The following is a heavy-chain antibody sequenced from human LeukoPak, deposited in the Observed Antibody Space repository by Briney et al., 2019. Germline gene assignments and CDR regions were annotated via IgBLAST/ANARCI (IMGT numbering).Heavy chain of an antibody. Sequence: PGGSLRLSCAAXGXXFXXXGXXXXXXAPGXGLXXVXXISYXXTXEYYADSVKGLXTISRDNSKNTLYLQMNSLRAEDTAVYYCAKDLSPXVWFVSGSDAFDIWGQGTMVTVSS. V-gene: IGHV3-30*18. CDR3: AKDLSPXVWFVSGSDAFDI. CDR1: GXXFXXXG. J-gene: IGHJ3*02. D-gene: IGHD3-10*01. CDR2: ISYXXTXE.